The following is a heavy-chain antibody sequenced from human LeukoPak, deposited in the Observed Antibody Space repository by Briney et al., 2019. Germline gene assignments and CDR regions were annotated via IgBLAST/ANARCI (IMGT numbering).Heavy chain of an antibody. V-gene: IGHV4-59*02. CDR3: ARGFRIYGSGSPLQYYYYYYMDV. CDR2: IYYSGST. Sequence: SETLSLTCTISGGSVSDYYWSWIRQSPGKGLEWIGYIYYSGSTNYNPSLKSRVTISVDTSKNQFSLKLSSVTAADTAVYYCARGFRIYGSGSPLQYYYYYYMDVWGKGTTVTISS. D-gene: IGHD3-10*01. CDR1: GGSVSDYY. J-gene: IGHJ6*03.